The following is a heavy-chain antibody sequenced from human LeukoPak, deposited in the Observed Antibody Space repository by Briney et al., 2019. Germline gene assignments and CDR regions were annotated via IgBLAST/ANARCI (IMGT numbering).Heavy chain of an antibody. Sequence: GESLKISCAASGFTFSSYSMNWVRQAPGKGLEWVSSISSSSSYIYYADSVKGRFTISRDNAKNSLYLQMNSLRAEDTAVYYCARYGDYGWFDPWGQGTLVTVSS. D-gene: IGHD4/OR15-4a*01. CDR1: GFTFSSYS. V-gene: IGHV3-21*01. J-gene: IGHJ5*02. CDR3: ARYGDYGWFDP. CDR2: ISSSSSYI.